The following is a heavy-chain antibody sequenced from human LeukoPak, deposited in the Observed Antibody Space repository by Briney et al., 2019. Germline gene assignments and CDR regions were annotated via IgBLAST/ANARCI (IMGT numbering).Heavy chain of an antibody. D-gene: IGHD3-3*01. CDR2: IDPDVGDT. V-gene: IGHV5-51*01. CDR3: AGDRWGGVVTRNPCYMDV. J-gene: IGHJ6*03. CDR1: GYSFTSYW. Sequence: GESLQISCQGSGYSFTSYWIGWVRHMPREGREWMGVIDPDVGDTRYSRSSNGQATITADMTISTAYLQESCLKASDTAMYYGAGDRWGGVVTRNPCYMDVWGKGTTVTVSS.